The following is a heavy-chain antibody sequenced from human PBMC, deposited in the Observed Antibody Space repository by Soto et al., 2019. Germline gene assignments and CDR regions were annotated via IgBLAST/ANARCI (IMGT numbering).Heavy chain of an antibody. V-gene: IGHV1-69*01. CDR3: ARSQGSSTSLELYYYYYYGMDV. CDR1: GGTFSSYA. Sequence: QVQLVQSGAEVKKPGSSVKVSCKASGGTFSSYAISWVRQAPGQGLEWMGGIIPISETTNYAQKFQGRVTITADESKSTDYMELSSLRSADTAVYYCARSQGSSTSLELYYYYYYGMDVWGQGTTVTVSS. D-gene: IGHD2-2*01. CDR2: IIPISETT. J-gene: IGHJ6*02.